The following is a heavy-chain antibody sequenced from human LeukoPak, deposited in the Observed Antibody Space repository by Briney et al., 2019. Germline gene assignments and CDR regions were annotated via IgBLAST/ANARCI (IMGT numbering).Heavy chain of an antibody. CDR1: GYTFTSYG. V-gene: IGHV1-18*01. J-gene: IGHJ3*02. CDR2: ISAYNGNT. D-gene: IGHD3-22*01. CDR3: ARTPESLDYCDSSQAGAFDI. Sequence: ASVTVSCKASGYTFTSYGISWVRQAPGQGLEWMGWISAYNGNTNYAQKLQGRVTMTTDTSTSTAYMELRSLRSDDTAVYYCARTPESLDYCDSSQAGAFDIWGQGTMVTVSS.